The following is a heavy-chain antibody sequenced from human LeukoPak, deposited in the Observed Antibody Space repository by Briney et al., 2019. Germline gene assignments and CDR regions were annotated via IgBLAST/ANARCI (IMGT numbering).Heavy chain of an antibody. D-gene: IGHD3-22*01. Sequence: GESLKISCKGSGFSFTNYWIGWVRQMPGKGLEWMGIIYPGDSDTRYSPSFQGQVTISADKSINTAYLQWSSLKASDTAMYYCARQRANSSTYYMDYWGQGTLVTVSS. V-gene: IGHV5-51*01. CDR1: GFSFTNYW. J-gene: IGHJ4*02. CDR3: ARQRANSSTYYMDY. CDR2: IYPGDSDT.